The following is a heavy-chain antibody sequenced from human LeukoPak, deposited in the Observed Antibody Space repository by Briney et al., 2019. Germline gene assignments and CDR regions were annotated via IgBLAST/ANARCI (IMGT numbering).Heavy chain of an antibody. Sequence: GGSLRLSCAASGFTFSSYSMNWVRQAPGKGLEWVSLISSSSSYIYYADSVKGRFTISRDNAKNSLYLQMNSLRVEDTAVYYCTRDPRNLDYWGQGTLVTVSS. V-gene: IGHV3-21*04. CDR2: ISSSSSYI. D-gene: IGHD1-14*01. CDR3: TRDPRNLDY. CDR1: GFTFSSYS. J-gene: IGHJ4*02.